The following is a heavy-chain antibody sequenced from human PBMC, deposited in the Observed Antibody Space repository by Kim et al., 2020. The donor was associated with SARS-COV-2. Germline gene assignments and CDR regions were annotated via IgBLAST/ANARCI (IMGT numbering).Heavy chain of an antibody. CDR1: GFTFTGHA. J-gene: IGHJ4*02. Sequence: GGSLRLSCTTSGFTFTGHAMSWVRQAPGKGLEWVSSIDGSDGTTYYVDSVRGRFTISRDDSKNTLYLQMSGLRGDDTAVYYCMKGGWGRIWGLWGEGTL. D-gene: IGHD2-15*01. CDR2: IDGSDGTT. V-gene: IGHV3-23*01. CDR3: MKGGWGRIWGL.